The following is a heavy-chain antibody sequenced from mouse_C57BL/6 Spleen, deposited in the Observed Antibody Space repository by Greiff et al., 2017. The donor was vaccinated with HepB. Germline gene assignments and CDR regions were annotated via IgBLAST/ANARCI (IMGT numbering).Heavy chain of an antibody. CDR3: ARRGGLRRGAMDY. Sequence: EVKVEESGGGLVQPGGSLKLSCAASGFTFSDYYMYWVRQTPEKRLEWVAYISNGGGSTYYPDTVKGRFTISRDNAKNTLYLQMSRLKSEDTAMYYCARRGGLRRGAMDYWGQGTSVTVSS. V-gene: IGHV5-12*01. D-gene: IGHD2-2*01. CDR2: ISNGGGST. CDR1: GFTFSDYY. J-gene: IGHJ4*01.